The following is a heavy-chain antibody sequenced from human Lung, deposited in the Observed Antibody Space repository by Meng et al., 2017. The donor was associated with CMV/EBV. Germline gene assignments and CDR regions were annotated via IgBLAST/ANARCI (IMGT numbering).Heavy chain of an antibody. D-gene: IGHD2-15*01. V-gene: IGHV3-43D*03. Sequence: GGSLRLXXAASGFTFDDHAMHWVRQRPGKGLEWVSLITWDGGNTYYADSVKGWFTISRDNSKNSLYLQMNSLRTEDTALYYCAKDGSDSSLGWLDPWGQGXLVTVSS. CDR2: ITWDGGNT. J-gene: IGHJ5*02. CDR3: AKDGSDSSLGWLDP. CDR1: GFTFDDHA.